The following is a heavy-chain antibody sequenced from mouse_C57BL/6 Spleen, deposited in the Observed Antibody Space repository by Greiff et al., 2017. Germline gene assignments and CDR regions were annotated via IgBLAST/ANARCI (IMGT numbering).Heavy chain of an antibody. Sequence: EVQGVESGGGLVKPGGSLKLSCAASGFTFSDYGMHWVRQAPEKGLEWVAYISSGSSTIYYADTVKGRFTISRDNAKNTLFLQMTSLRSEDTAMYYCARPGNVKTPLYYAMDYWGQGTSVTVSS. V-gene: IGHV5-17*01. CDR2: ISSGSSTI. CDR3: ARPGNVKTPLYYAMDY. J-gene: IGHJ4*01. D-gene: IGHD6-1*01. CDR1: GFTFSDYG.